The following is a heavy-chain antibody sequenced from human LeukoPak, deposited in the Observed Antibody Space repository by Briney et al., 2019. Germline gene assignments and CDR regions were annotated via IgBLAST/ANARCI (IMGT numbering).Heavy chain of an antibody. D-gene: IGHD4/OR15-4a*01. J-gene: IGHJ4*02. CDR2: IKKDGSEK. CDR1: GFTFNDYW. CDR3: ARGPPYGARCDYLDS. V-gene: IGHV3-7*01. Sequence: PGGSLRLSCAASGFTFNDYWMSWVRQVPGKGLEWVADIKKDGSEKNEVDSVKGRFTISRDNAKNSLYLQFNSLRAEDTAVYYCARGPPYGARCDYLDSWGQGTLVSVSS.